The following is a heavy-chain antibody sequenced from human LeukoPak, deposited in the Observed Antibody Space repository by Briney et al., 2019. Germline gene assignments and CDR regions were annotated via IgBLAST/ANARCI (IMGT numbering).Heavy chain of an antibody. CDR3: AGGDSYSGSFYYYFDY. J-gene: IGHJ4*02. V-gene: IGHV4-39*07. CDR2: IYYSGST. Sequence: SETLSLTCTVSGGSISSSSYYWGWIRQPPGKGLEWIGSIYYSGSTYYNPSLKSRVTISVDTSKNQFSLKLSSVTAADTAVYYCAGGDSYSGSFYYYFDYWGQGTLVTVSS. CDR1: GGSISSSSYY. D-gene: IGHD1-26*01.